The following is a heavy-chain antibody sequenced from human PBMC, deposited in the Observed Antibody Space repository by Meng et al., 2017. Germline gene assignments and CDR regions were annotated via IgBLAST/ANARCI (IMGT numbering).Heavy chain of an antibody. V-gene: IGHV1-69*05. J-gene: IGHJ3*02. CDR3: ARDMRAITMVRGVILPPREFDI. Sequence: SVKVSCKASGGTFSSYAISWVRQAPGQGLEWMGGIIPIFGTANYAQKFQGRVTITTDESTSTAYVELSSLRSEDTAVYYCARDMRAITMVRGVILPPREFDIWAKGQWSPSPQ. D-gene: IGHD3-10*01. CDR2: IIPIFGTA. CDR1: GGTFSSYA.